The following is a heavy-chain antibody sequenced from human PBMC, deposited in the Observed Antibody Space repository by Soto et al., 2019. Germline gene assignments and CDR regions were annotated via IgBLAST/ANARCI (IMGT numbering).Heavy chain of an antibody. J-gene: IGHJ5*02. D-gene: IGHD3-9*01. CDR2: INHRGGA. CDR3: VARGMTYDFLTGPHPFDP. CDR1: NASFTDYF. V-gene: IGHV4-34*01. Sequence: SETLSLTWAAQNASFTDYFWACLRQSRERRLEWIGEINHRGGATYNPSLRSRVTISIDTSKNHFSLSLRSLTAADTAVYYCVARGMTYDFLTGPHPFDPWGHGTLVTVS.